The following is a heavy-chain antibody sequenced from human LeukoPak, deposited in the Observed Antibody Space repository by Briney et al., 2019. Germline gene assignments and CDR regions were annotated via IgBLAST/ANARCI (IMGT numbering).Heavy chain of an antibody. CDR3: AKGYCSSTSCPNDY. CDR2: ISSSSSTI. V-gene: IGHV3-48*01. D-gene: IGHD2-2*01. CDR1: GFTFSSYS. J-gene: IGHJ4*02. Sequence: GGSLRLSCAASGFTFSSYSMNWVRQAPGKGLEWVSYISSSSSTIYYADSVKGRFTISRDNAKNSLYLQMNSLRAEDTALYYCAKGYCSSTSCPNDYWGQGTLVTVSS.